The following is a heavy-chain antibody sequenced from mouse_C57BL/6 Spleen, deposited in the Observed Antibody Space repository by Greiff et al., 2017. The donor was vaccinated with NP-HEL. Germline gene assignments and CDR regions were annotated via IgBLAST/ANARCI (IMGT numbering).Heavy chain of an antibody. D-gene: IGHD2-2*01. CDR1: GFTFSDFY. CDR3: AREVTGYFDY. J-gene: IGHJ2*01. CDR2: SRNKANDYTT. Sequence: EVHLVESGGGLVQSGRSLRLSCATSGFTFSDFYMEWVRQAPGKGLEWIAASRNKANDYTTEYSASVKGRFIVSRDTSQSILYLQMNALRAEDTAIYYCAREVTGYFDYWGQGTTLTVSS. V-gene: IGHV7-1*01.